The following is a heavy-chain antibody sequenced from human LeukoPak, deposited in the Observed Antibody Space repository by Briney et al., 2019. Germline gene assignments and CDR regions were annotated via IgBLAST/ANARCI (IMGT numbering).Heavy chain of an antibody. Sequence: SETLSLTCAVYGGSFSGYYWNCTRQPPGKGLGWMGEINHSGSTNYNPSLKSRVTISVDTSKNQSSLKLSSVPAADTAVYYCARGQERQVRLHPFHYWGQGTLVTVSS. CDR1: GGSFSGYY. V-gene: IGHV4-34*01. J-gene: IGHJ4*02. CDR2: INHSGST. CDR3: ARGQERQVRLHPFHY. D-gene: IGHD4-17*01.